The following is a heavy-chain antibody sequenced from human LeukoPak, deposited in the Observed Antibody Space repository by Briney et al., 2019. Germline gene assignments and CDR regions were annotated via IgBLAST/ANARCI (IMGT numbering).Heavy chain of an antibody. V-gene: IGHV3-23*01. CDR1: GFTFSSYA. CDR3: AKHIVTTTRGGFDY. Sequence: GGSLRLSCAASGFTFSSYAMTWVRQAPGKRLEWVSGISGSGDKTYYADSVKGRFTISRDNSKDTLYLQMNSLRAEDTAVYYCAKHIVTTTRGGFDYWGQGTLVTVSS. D-gene: IGHD5-12*01. CDR2: ISGSGDKT. J-gene: IGHJ4*02.